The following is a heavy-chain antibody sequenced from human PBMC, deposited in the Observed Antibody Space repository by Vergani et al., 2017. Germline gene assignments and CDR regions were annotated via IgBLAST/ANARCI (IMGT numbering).Heavy chain of an antibody. CDR1: GFTFSSYS. J-gene: IGHJ4*02. V-gene: IGHV3-48*04. D-gene: IGHD2-15*01. CDR3: ARGGWSFDY. Sequence: EVQLVESGGGLVQPGGSLRLSCAASGFTFSSYSMNWVRQAPGKGLEWVSYISSTSSTIYYADSVTGRFTISRDNAKNSLYLQMNSLSAEDTAVYYCARGGWSFDYWGQGTLVTVSS. CDR2: ISSTSSTI.